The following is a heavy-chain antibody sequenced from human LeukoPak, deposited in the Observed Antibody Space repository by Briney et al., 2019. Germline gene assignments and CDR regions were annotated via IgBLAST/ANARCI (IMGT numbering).Heavy chain of an antibody. Sequence: SETLSLTCAVYGGSFSGYYWSWIRQPPGKGLEWIGETNHSGSTNYNPSLKSRVTISVDTSKNQFSPKLSSVTAADTAVYYCARGKRVWETKSGAFDIWGQGTMVTVSS. CDR2: TNHSGST. J-gene: IGHJ3*02. D-gene: IGHD1-26*01. V-gene: IGHV4-34*01. CDR1: GGSFSGYY. CDR3: ARGKRVWETKSGAFDI.